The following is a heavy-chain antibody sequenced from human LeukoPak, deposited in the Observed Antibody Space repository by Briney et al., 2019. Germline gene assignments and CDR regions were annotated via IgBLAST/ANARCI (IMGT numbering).Heavy chain of an antibody. V-gene: IGHV3-21*01. J-gene: IGHJ5*02. CDR2: ISSSSSYI. Sequence: GRSLRLSCAASGFTFSSYGMHWVRQAPGKGLEWVSSISSSSSYIYYADSVQGRFTISRDNAKNSLYLQMNSLRAEDTAVYYCARDRVDYGDYPSWFDPWGQGTLVTVSS. CDR1: GFTFSSYG. D-gene: IGHD4-17*01. CDR3: ARDRVDYGDYPSWFDP.